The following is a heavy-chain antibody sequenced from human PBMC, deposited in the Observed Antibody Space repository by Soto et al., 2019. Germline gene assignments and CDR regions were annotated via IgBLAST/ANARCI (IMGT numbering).Heavy chain of an antibody. J-gene: IGHJ6*02. CDR3: AAPKQLSMGYYYGMDV. Sequence: GESLKISCKASGYSFTGYWISWGRQMPGKGLEWMGRIDPSDSYTNYSPSFQGHVTISADKSISTAYLQWSSLKASDTAMYYCAAPKQLSMGYYYGMDVWGQGTTVTVSS. CDR2: IDPSDSYT. V-gene: IGHV5-10-1*01. CDR1: GYSFTGYW. D-gene: IGHD2-2*01.